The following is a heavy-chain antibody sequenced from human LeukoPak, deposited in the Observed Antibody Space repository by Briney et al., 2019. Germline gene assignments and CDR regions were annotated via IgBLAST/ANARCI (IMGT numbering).Heavy chain of an antibody. D-gene: IGHD5-12*01. Sequence: GGSLRLSCAASGFTFSNYLMTWVRQAPGKGLEWVAHINQDGSEEHYMDSVKARFTISRDNAKNSLSLQMNSLRAEDAAVYYCVRDGGVSGYDLLDYWGQGTLVTVSS. J-gene: IGHJ4*02. CDR2: INQDGSEE. CDR3: VRDGGVSGYDLLDY. V-gene: IGHV3-7*01. CDR1: GFTFSNYL.